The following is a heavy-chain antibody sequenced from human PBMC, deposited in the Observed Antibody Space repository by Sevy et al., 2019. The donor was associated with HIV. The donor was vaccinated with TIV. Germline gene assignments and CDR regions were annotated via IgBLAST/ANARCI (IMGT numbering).Heavy chain of an antibody. D-gene: IGHD2-2*01. CDR2: IKYDGSEI. CDR1: GFNINTYW. V-gene: IGHV3-7*01. Sequence: GESLKISCAASGFNINTYWMNWVRQAPGKGLEWVANIKYDGSEIYYVDSVRGSFTISKDNARNLVYLQMNSLRAEDTALYYCVRAIVIEGSFWGQGPLVTVSS. CDR3: VRAIVIEGSF. J-gene: IGHJ4*02.